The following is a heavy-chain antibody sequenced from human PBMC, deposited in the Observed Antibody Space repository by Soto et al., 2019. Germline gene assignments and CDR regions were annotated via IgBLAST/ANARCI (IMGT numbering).Heavy chain of an antibody. CDR3: ARDLDGSGSYYTDY. CDR1: GYIFITHG. D-gene: IGHD3-10*01. Sequence: APVKVSCKASGYIFITHGISWVRQAPGQGLEWMGRISTYNGNTNYAQNLQGRVTMTTDTSTSTAYMELRSLRSDDTAVYYCARDLDGSGSYYTDYWGPGTLVTVSS. J-gene: IGHJ4*02. CDR2: ISTYNGNT. V-gene: IGHV1-18*01.